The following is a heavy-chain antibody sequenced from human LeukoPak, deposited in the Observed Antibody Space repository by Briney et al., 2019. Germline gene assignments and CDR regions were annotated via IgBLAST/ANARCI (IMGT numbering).Heavy chain of an antibody. D-gene: IGHD3-22*01. V-gene: IGHV3-23*01. J-gene: IGHJ4*02. Sequence: PGGSLRLSCAASGFTFSSHAMTWVRQAPGKGLEWVSVIGYGGGDIQYADSVKGRFTISRDNSKNTLYLEMNSLRVEDTAVYYCGAYSSLDYWGQGTLVTVSS. CDR1: GFTFSSHA. CDR3: GAYSSLDY. CDR2: IGYGGGDI.